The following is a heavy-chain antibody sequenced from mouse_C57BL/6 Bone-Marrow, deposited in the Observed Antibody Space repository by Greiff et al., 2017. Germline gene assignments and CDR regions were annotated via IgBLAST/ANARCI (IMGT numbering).Heavy chain of an antibody. D-gene: IGHD2-1*01. V-gene: IGHV1-82*01. CDR1: GYAFSSSW. Sequence: QVQLQQSGPELVKPGASVKISCKASGYAFSSSWMNWVKQRPGKGLEWIGRIYPGDGDTNYNGKFKGKATLTADKSSSTAYMQLSSLTSEDSAVXFCARIYPPAYWGQGTLVTVSA. CDR2: IYPGDGDT. J-gene: IGHJ3*01. CDR3: ARIYPPAY.